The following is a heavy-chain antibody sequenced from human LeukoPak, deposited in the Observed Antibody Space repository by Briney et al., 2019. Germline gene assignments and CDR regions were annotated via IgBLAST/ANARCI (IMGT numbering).Heavy chain of an antibody. V-gene: IGHV3-21*01. J-gene: IGHJ4*02. CDR2: ISATSNYI. CDR1: GFTFSSYS. CDR3: ARDTSGYTFDD. D-gene: IGHD5-18*01. Sequence: NPGGSLRLSCAASGFTFSSYSMNWVRQAPGKGLGWVSSISATSNYIYYADSVKGRFTISRDNAKNSLYLQMNSLRAEDTAVYYCARDTSGYTFDDWGQGTLVTVSS.